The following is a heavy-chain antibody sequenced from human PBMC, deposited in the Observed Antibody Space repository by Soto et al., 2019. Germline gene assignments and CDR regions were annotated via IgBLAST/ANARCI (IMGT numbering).Heavy chain of an antibody. D-gene: IGHD6-13*01. Sequence: PGGSLRLSCAASGFTFSSYAMHWVRQAPGKGLEWVAVISYDGSNKYYADSVKGRFTISRDNSKNTLYLQMNSLRAEDTAVYYCARAAAAGPTGWFDPWGQGTLVTVSS. CDR1: GFTFSSYA. V-gene: IGHV3-30-3*01. J-gene: IGHJ5*02. CDR2: ISYDGSNK. CDR3: ARAAAAGPTGWFDP.